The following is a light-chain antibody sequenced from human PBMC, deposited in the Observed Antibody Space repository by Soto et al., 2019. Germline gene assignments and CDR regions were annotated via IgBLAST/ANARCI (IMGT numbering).Light chain of an antibody. CDR1: QSISSW. V-gene: IGKV1-5*03. J-gene: IGKJ2*01. Sequence: DIQMTQSPSTLSASVGDRVSITCRASQSISSWLAWYQQKPGNAPKVLIYKASSLESGVPSRFSGSGSGTEFTLTISSLQPDDLATDYCQQYNSYPYTFGQGNKLEIK. CDR2: KAS. CDR3: QQYNSYPYT.